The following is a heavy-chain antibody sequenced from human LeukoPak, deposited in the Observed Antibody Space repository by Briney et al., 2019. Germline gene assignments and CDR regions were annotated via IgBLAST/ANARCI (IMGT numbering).Heavy chain of an antibody. Sequence: GGSLRLSCAASGFTFNDHYMTWIRQAPGKGLEWVSYISTRSTTIYYADSVKGRFTISRDNAKNSLYLQMNSLGAEDTAVYYCAREAYGGYVDDFYYYYYMDVWGKGTTVSVSS. CDR2: ISTRSTTI. D-gene: IGHD4-17*01. CDR3: AREAYGGYVDDFYYYYYMDV. J-gene: IGHJ6*03. V-gene: IGHV3-11*04. CDR1: GFTFNDHY.